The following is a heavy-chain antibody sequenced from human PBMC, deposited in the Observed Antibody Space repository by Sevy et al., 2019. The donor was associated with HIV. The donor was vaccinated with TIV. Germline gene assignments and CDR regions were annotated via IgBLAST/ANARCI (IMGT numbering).Heavy chain of an antibody. Sequence: GGSLRLSCAASGFTFSSYWMSWVRQAPGKGLEWVANIKQDGSEKYYVNSVKGRFTISRDNAKNSLYLQMNSRRAEDTAVYYCARSTTSYGSGSYFVYYYYGMDVWGQGTTVTVSS. J-gene: IGHJ6*02. CDR1: GFTFSSYW. CDR3: ARSTTSYGSGSYFVYYYYGMDV. D-gene: IGHD3-10*01. V-gene: IGHV3-7*01. CDR2: IKQDGSEK.